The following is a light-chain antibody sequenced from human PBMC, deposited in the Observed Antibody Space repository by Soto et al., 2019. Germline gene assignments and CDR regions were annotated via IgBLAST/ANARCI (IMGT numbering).Light chain of an antibody. CDR3: AAWDDSLSGVV. CDR1: SSNIGTNY. J-gene: IGLJ2*01. CDR2: RNN. Sequence: QAVVTQSPSASGSPGQRVTISCSGSSSNIGTNYAYWYQQLPGTAPKLLIYRNNQRPSGVPDRFSGSKSGTAASLAISGLRSEDEADYYCAAWDDSLSGVVFGGGTKLTVL. V-gene: IGLV1-47*01.